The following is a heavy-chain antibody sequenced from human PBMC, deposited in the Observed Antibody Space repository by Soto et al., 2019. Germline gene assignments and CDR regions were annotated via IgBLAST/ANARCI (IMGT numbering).Heavy chain of an antibody. CDR1: GFTFSSYA. Sequence: EVQLLESGGGLVQPGGSLRLSCAASGFTFSSYAMSWVRQAPGKGLEWVSAISGSGGSTYYADSVKGPFTISRDNSKNTLYLQMNSLRAEDTAVYYCAKARRYDSYSYGFFRYYFDYWGQGTLVTVSS. CDR2: ISGSGGST. CDR3: AKARRYDSYSYGFFRYYFDY. D-gene: IGHD5-18*01. V-gene: IGHV3-23*01. J-gene: IGHJ4*02.